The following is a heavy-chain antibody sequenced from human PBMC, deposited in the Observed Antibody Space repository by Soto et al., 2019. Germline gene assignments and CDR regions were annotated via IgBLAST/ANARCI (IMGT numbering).Heavy chain of an antibody. CDR2: ISAYNGNT. Sequence: ASVKVSCKASGYTFTSYGISWVRQAPGQGLEWMGWISAYNGNTNYAQKLKGRVTMTTDTSTSTAYMELRSLRSEDTAVYYCARDEGYSYGYWFDPWGQGTLVTVSS. J-gene: IGHJ5*02. CDR1: GYTFTSYG. D-gene: IGHD5-18*01. V-gene: IGHV1-18*01. CDR3: ARDEGYSYGYWFDP.